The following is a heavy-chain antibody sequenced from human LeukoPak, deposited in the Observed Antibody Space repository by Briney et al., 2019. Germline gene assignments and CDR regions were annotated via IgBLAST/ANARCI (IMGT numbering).Heavy chain of an antibody. CDR2: IRHDGSEK. Sequence: GGSLRLSCAASGFNFTLYWMSWVRKAPGKGLDWVANIRHDGSEKYYVDSVEGRFTISRDNAKNSLYLQMNSLRAEDTAVYYCARGITTVRGLPYYFDYWGQGTLVTVSS. CDR3: ARGITTVRGLPYYFDY. V-gene: IGHV3-7*03. J-gene: IGHJ4*02. D-gene: IGHD3-10*01. CDR1: GFNFTLYW.